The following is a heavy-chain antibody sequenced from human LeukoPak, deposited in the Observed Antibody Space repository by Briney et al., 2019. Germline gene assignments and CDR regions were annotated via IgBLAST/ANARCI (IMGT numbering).Heavy chain of an antibody. Sequence: ASVKLSCKASGYTFTGYYMNWVRQAPGQGLEWMGWINPNSGGTNYAQKFKGRVTMTRDTSISTAYMELSRLRSDDTAVYYCARAPKGFYYGMAVWGQGTTVTVS. CDR3: ARAPKGFYYGMAV. CDR1: GYTFTGYY. V-gene: IGHV1-2*02. CDR2: INPNSGGT. J-gene: IGHJ6*02.